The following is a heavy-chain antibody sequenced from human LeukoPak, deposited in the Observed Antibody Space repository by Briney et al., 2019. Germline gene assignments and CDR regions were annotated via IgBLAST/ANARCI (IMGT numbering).Heavy chain of an antibody. CDR2: ISGSGGST. CDR1: GFTFSSYA. Sequence: GGSLRLSCAASGFTFSSYAMSWVRQAPGKGLEWVSAISGSGGSTYYADSVKGRSTISRDNSKNTLYLQMNSLRAEDTAVYYCAKGGGVFDCSSTSCYTSYWGQGTLVTVSS. V-gene: IGHV3-23*01. CDR3: AKGGGVFDCSSTSCYTSY. D-gene: IGHD2-2*02. J-gene: IGHJ4*02.